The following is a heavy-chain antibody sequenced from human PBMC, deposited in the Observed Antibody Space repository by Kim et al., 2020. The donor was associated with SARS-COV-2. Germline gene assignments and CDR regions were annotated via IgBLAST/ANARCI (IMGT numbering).Heavy chain of an antibody. CDR2: FDPEDGET. V-gene: IGHV1-24*01. CDR3: ATGGGGYDYGLNFYYYYYGMGV. D-gene: IGHD5-12*01. CDR1: GYTLTELS. J-gene: IGHJ6*02. Sequence: ASVKVSCKVSGYTLTELSMHWVRQAPGKGLEWMGGFDPEDGETIYAQKFQGRVTMTEDTSTDTAYMELSSLRSEDTAVYYCATGGGGYDYGLNFYYYYYGMGVSGQGATVTVSS.